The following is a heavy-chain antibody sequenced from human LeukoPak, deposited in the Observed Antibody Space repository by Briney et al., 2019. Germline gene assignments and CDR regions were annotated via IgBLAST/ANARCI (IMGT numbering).Heavy chain of an antibody. CDR3: ARSGGYSYGYSFDY. J-gene: IGHJ4*02. D-gene: IGHD5-18*01. CDR1: GGSISRYY. V-gene: IGHV4-59*01. Sequence: SETLSLTCTVSGGSISRYYWSWIRQPPGKGLEWIGYMYYSGSTNYNPSLKSRVTISADTSKNQFSLKLSSVTAADTAVYYCARSGGYSYGYSFDYWDQGSLVTVSS. CDR2: MYYSGST.